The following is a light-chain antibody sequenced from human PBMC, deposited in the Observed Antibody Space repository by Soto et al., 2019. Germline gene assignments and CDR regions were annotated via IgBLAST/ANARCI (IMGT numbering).Light chain of an antibody. Sequence: IVVTQYPAKISLSPGERATLSCRASQSVGSYLAWYQQKPGQAPRLLIYDASNRATGIPARFSGSGSGTDFTLTISRLEPEDFAVYYCQQYGSSPETFGQGTMV. V-gene: IGKV3-20*01. CDR1: QSVGSY. CDR2: DAS. J-gene: IGKJ1*01. CDR3: QQYGSSPET.